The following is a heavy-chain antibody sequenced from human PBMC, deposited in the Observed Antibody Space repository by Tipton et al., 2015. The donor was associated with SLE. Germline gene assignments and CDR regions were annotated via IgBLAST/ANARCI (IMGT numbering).Heavy chain of an antibody. CDR2: IYTSGSP. Sequence: TLSLTCTVSGCSISSYYWSWIRPPAGKGLGWIGRIYTSGSPNYNPSLKSRVTMSVDTSKNQCSLKLSSVTAADTAVYYCARDGAMIVPRGSFDIWGQGTMVTVSS. J-gene: IGHJ3*02. D-gene: IGHD3-22*01. CDR1: GCSISSYY. V-gene: IGHV4-4*07. CDR3: ARDGAMIVPRGSFDI.